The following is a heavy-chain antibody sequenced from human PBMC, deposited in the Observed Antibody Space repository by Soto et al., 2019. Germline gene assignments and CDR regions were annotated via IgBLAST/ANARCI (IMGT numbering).Heavy chain of an antibody. V-gene: IGHV1-69*02. J-gene: IGHJ5*02. Sequence: QVQLVQSGAEVKKPGSSVKVSCEASGGTFSSYSFSWVRQAPGLGLEWMGRVIPILGMANYAQKCQGRVTITADKSTSTVYMEMSSLRSEDTAVYYCARGGAVVVPGAVDRHNWFDPWGQGTLVTVSS. D-gene: IGHD2-2*01. CDR1: GGTFSSYS. CDR3: ARGGAVVVPGAVDRHNWFDP. CDR2: VIPILGMA.